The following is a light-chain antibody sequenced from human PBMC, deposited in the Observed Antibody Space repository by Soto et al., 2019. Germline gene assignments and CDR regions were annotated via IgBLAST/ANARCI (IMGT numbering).Light chain of an antibody. J-gene: IGLJ2*01. CDR3: SSYAGSNNLGV. Sequence: QSVLTQPPSASGSPGQSVTISCTGTSSDVGGYNYVSWYQQHPGKAPKLMIYEVSKRPSGVPDRFSGYKSGNTASLTVSGLQAEDEADYYCSSYAGSNNLGVFGGGTKVTVL. V-gene: IGLV2-8*01. CDR1: SSDVGGYNY. CDR2: EVS.